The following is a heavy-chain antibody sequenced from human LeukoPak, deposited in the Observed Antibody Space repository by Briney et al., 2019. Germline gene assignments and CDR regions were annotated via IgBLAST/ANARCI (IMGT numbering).Heavy chain of an antibody. CDR2: IYYSGST. Sequence: KPSETLSLTCAVSGGSISSGGYSWSWIRQPPGKGLEWIGYIYYSGSTYYNPSLKSRVTISVDTSKNQFSLKLSSVTAADTAVYYCARGRVGLRLGELSLPWYFDLWGRGTLVTVSS. J-gene: IGHJ2*01. CDR3: ARGRVGLRLGELSLPWYFDL. V-gene: IGHV4-30-4*07. D-gene: IGHD3-16*02. CDR1: GGSISSGGYS.